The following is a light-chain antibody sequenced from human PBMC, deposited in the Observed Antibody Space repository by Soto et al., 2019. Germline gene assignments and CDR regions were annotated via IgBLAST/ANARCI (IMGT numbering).Light chain of an antibody. CDR1: QGISSY. Sequence: EIQMTQCLSTLSGSVGDRVTISGRMSQGISSYLAWYQQKPGKAPKLLIYKASTLESGVPSNFSGSGSGTEFTLTINSLQPEDFATYYCQQYNSYPWTFGQGTKVDIK. CDR2: KAS. CDR3: QQYNSYPWT. V-gene: IGKV1-5*03. J-gene: IGKJ1*01.